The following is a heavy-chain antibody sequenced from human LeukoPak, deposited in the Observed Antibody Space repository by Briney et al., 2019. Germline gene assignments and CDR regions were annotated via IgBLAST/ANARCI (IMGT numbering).Heavy chain of an antibody. CDR2: IKDGGIT. J-gene: IGHJ4*02. D-gene: IGHD3-10*01. V-gene: IGHV4-34*01. CDR1: SGSLSGYY. Sequence: SETLSLTCAVYSGSLSGYYWSWLRQPPGKGLEWIGEIKDGGITNYNPSLRSRVTISVDTSKKQLSLKLSSATAADTAVYYCVRGFSGVVGDYWGQGTQVTVSS. CDR3: VRGFSGVVGDY.